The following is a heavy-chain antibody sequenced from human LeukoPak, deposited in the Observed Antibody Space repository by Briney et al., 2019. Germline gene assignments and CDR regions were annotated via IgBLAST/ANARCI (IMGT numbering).Heavy chain of an antibody. J-gene: IGHJ4*02. Sequence: QAPGQGLEWMGIINPSGGSTSYAQKFQGRVPMTRDMSTSTVYMELSSLRSEDTAVYYCAGRGYTSGFDYWGQGTLVTVSS. CDR3: AGRGYTSGFDY. V-gene: IGHV1-46*03. CDR2: INPSGGST. D-gene: IGHD5-18*01.